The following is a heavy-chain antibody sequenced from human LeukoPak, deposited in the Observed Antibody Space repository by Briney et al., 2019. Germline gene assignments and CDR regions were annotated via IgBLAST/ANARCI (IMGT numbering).Heavy chain of an antibody. V-gene: IGHV4-4*07. Sequence: PSETLSLTCTVPGGAFSSSFWSWCRRPAGKGREWFGRIHPIGSSNYTAPPTSRLTLSVDTSKNQLSLNLSSVTAADTAAYFCARDGNVEPPFDSWGQGTLVTVSS. J-gene: IGHJ4*02. CDR1: GGAFSSSF. CDR2: IHPIGSS. D-gene: IGHD1-26*01. CDR3: ARDGNVEPPFDS.